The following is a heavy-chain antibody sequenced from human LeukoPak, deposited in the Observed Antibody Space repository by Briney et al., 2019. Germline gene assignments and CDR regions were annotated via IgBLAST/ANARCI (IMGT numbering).Heavy chain of an antibody. CDR2: IIPIFGTA. V-gene: IGHV1-69*13. Sequence: SVKVSCKASGGTFSSYAISWVRQAPGQGLEWMGGIIPIFGTANYAQKFQGRVTITADESTSTAYMELSSLRSEDTAVYYYARDRRLLPMVLDYWGQGTLVTVSS. J-gene: IGHJ4*02. CDR3: ARDRRLLPMVLDY. CDR1: GGTFSSYA. D-gene: IGHD1-26*01.